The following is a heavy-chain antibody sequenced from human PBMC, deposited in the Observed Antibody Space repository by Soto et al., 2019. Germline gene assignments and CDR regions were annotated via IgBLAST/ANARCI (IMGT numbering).Heavy chain of an antibody. CDR1: GFTFSSYE. Sequence: GGSLRLSCAASGFTFSSYEMNWVRQAPGKGLERVSYISSSGSTIYYADSVKGRFTISRDNAKNSLYLQMNSLRAEDTAVYYCATAAAGPFDYWGQGTLVTVYS. CDR2: ISSSGSTI. CDR3: ATAAAGPFDY. J-gene: IGHJ4*02. D-gene: IGHD6-13*01. V-gene: IGHV3-48*03.